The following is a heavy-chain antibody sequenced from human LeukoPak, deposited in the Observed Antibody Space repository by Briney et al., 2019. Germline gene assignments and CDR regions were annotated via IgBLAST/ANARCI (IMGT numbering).Heavy chain of an antibody. CDR1: GFTFSNYA. Sequence: HTGGSLRLSCAASGFTFSNYAMSWVRQAPGKGLEWVSTISDRGGSTYYADSVKGRFTIARDNSKNTLYLQMNGLRAEDTAIHYCAKVPYSDYGSGRPPFMDVWGQGTTVAVSS. CDR2: ISDRGGST. D-gene: IGHD3-10*01. V-gene: IGHV3-23*01. CDR3: AKVPYSDYGSGRPPFMDV. J-gene: IGHJ6*02.